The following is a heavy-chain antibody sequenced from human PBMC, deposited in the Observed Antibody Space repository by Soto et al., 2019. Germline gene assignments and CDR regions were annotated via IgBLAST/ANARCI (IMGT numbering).Heavy chain of an antibody. J-gene: IGHJ4*02. CDR2: IIPLLDIA. Sequence: QVQLVQSGAEVKKPGSSVKVSCKASGVTFTNDIITWVRQAPGQGLEWMGRIIPLLDIANYAQKFQGRVTSTSEKSTSTAYMELNSLRSEDTAVYYCVRDSPVGSTYSGYDGIDYWGQGTLVTVSS. CDR1: GVTFTNDI. CDR3: VRDSPVGSTYSGYDGIDY. D-gene: IGHD5-12*01. V-gene: IGHV1-69*08.